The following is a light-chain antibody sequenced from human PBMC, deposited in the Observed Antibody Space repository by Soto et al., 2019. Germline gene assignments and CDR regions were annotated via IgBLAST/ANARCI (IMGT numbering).Light chain of an antibody. CDR2: AAS. J-gene: IGKJ1*01. CDR1: QSIRSY. Sequence: DIPMTQSPSSLSASVGDRVTIICRASQSIRSYLNWYQQKPGKAPKLLIYAASSLQSGVPSRFSGSGSGTDCTLTISSLQPEDFATYYCQQSYSTPPTFVQGTKVEIK. CDR3: QQSYSTPPT. V-gene: IGKV1-39*01.